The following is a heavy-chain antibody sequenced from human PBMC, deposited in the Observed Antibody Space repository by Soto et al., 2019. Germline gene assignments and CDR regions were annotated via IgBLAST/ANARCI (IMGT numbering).Heavy chain of an antibody. Sequence: SETLSLTCTVSGDSISSGGYYWSWIRQHPGMGLEWIGYIYYSGSTYYNPSLKSRVSISVDTSKNQFSLQLSSVTAADTAVYYCARDSAKWGNFDYWGQGTLVTVSS. J-gene: IGHJ4*02. D-gene: IGHD1-26*01. CDR3: ARDSAKWGNFDY. CDR2: IYYSGST. CDR1: GDSISSGGYY. V-gene: IGHV4-31*03.